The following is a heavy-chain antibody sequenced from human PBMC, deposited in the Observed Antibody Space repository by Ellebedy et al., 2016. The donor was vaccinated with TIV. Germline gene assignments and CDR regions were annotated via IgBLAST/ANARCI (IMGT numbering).Heavy chain of an antibody. J-gene: IGHJ4*02. CDR2: TNGDGSST. CDR1: GFTFSSSW. Sequence: PGGSLRLSCAASGFTFSSSWMHWVRQAPGKGLMWVSRTNGDGSSTNYADSVKGRFTISRDNAKNTLYLQMNSLRAEDTGVYFCASPKRGGFFDYWGQGTLVTVSS. V-gene: IGHV3-74*01. D-gene: IGHD3-16*01. CDR3: ASPKRGGFFDY.